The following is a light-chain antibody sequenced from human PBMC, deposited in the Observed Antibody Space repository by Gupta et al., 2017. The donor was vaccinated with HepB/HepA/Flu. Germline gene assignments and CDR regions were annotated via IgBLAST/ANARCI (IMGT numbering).Light chain of an antibody. Sequence: QSALTQPPSVSGSPEQSVTISCTGTYSNIGGYNYVSWYQQHPGKAPKFLIDDVTTGPPGVPDRFSGSKSGKTASLTISRLVAEDEDDYYGCSNEGVVIFGGGTKLTVV. CDR1: YSNIGGYNY. CDR2: DVT. V-gene: IGLV2-11*01. J-gene: IGLJ2*01. CDR3: CSNEGVVI.